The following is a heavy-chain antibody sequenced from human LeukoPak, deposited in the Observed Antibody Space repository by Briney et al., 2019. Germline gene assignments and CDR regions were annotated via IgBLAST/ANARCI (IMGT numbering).Heavy chain of an antibody. CDR2: INPHSGGT. D-gene: IGHD3-22*01. Sequence: ASVKVSCKASGYTFTDYYMHWVRQAPGQGLEWMGWINPHSGGTDHAQKFQGRVTMTRDMSTNTVYMELSSLRSEDTAVYYCARQGRSGSYSAFSWFDPWGQGTLVTVSS. J-gene: IGHJ5*02. V-gene: IGHV1-2*02. CDR1: GYTFTDYY. CDR3: ARQGRSGSYSAFSWFDP.